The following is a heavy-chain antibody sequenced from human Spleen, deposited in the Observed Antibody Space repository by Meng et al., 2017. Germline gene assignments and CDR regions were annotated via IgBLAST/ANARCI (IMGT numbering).Heavy chain of an antibody. J-gene: IGHJ4*02. CDR1: GYNFPDYW. V-gene: IGHV1-2*06. CDR2: IDPKSGDT. Sequence: VRVVQSGAEVKKPGASVKVSCKPSGYNFPDYWLHWVRRAPGQGLEWMGRIDPKSGDTHYAQSFQGRVTMTGDTSISTAYMELSGLRSDDTAMYYCVRDEDISAAGKLFGDYWGQGTLVTVSS. D-gene: IGHD6-13*01. CDR3: VRDEDISAAGKLFGDY.